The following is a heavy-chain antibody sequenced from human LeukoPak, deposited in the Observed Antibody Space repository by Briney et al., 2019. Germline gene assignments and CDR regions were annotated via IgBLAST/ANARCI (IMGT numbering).Heavy chain of an antibody. CDR2: IYYSGST. CDR3: ASGHETDYFDY. CDR1: GGSISSSSYY. V-gene: IGHV4-39*07. Sequence: PSETLSLTCTVSGGSISSSSYYWGWIRQPPGKGLEWIGSIYYSGSTYYNPSLKSRVTISVDTSKNQFSLKLSSVTAADTAVYYCASGHETDYFDYWGQGTLVTVSS. J-gene: IGHJ4*02.